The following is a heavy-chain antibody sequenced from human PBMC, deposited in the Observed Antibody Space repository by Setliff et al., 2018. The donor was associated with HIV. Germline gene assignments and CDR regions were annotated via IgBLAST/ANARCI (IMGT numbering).Heavy chain of an antibody. CDR1: GFTFRDHY. V-gene: IGHV3-11*04. D-gene: IGHD1-1*01. J-gene: IGHJ5*02. CDR3: VRDHRPSNNNWHHWFDP. CDR2: ISSSGSTI. Sequence: GGSLRLSCAASGFTFRDHYMTWIRQAPGKGLEWVSYISSSGSTIYYADSVKGRFTISRDNAKNSLFLQMNSLRAEDTAVYYCVRDHRPSNNNWHHWFDPWGQGTLVTVSS.